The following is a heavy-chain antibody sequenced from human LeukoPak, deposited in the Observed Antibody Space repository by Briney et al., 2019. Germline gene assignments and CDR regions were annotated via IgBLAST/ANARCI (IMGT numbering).Heavy chain of an antibody. Sequence: KASQTLSLTCTVSGGSISSGGYYWSWIRQHPGKGLEWIGYIYYSGSTYYNPSLKSRVTISVDTSKNQFSLKLSSVTAADTAVYYCARVMVRGVIVQFDPWGQGTLVTASS. CDR3: ARVMVRGVIVQFDP. D-gene: IGHD3-10*01. V-gene: IGHV4-31*03. CDR2: IYYSGST. CDR1: GGSISSGGYY. J-gene: IGHJ5*02.